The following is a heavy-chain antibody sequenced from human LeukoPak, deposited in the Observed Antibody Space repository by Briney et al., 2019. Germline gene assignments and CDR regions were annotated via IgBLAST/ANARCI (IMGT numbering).Heavy chain of an antibody. D-gene: IGHD3-9*01. Sequence: ASVKLSCKASGYTFTRYGMSWVRQAPGQGLEWMGWICADKGKTNNAQKFQGRVTITTDTSTSAAYMELRSLRSDDTAVYYCASGYYDILTGYYRGSWFDSWGQGTLVTVSS. CDR1: GYTFTRYG. V-gene: IGHV1-18*01. CDR2: ICADKGKT. J-gene: IGHJ5*01. CDR3: ASGYYDILTGYYRGSWFDS.